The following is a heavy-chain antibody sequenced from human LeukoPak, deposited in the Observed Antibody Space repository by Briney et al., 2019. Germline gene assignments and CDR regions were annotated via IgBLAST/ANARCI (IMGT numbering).Heavy chain of an antibody. CDR2: INGDGRRI. V-gene: IGHV3-74*01. CDR3: VRDLPRTSGP. Sequence: GGSLRLSCVASGFTFSSAWMHWARQTPGKGLVWVSHINGDGRRIDYADDVKGRFTISRDNAKNTLYLQMNSLRVEDTAVYYCVRDLPRTSGPWGQGTLVTVSS. J-gene: IGHJ5*02. D-gene: IGHD3-10*01. CDR1: GFTFSSAW.